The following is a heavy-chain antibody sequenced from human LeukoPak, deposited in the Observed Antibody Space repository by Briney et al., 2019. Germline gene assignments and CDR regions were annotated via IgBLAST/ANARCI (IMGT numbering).Heavy chain of an antibody. CDR2: IIPIFGTA. CDR1: GGTFSSYA. CDR3: ARGIVATINYYYYYYMDV. D-gene: IGHD5-12*01. Sequence: ASVKVSCKASGGTFSSYAISRVRQAPGQGLEWMGGIIPIFGTANYAQKFQGRVTITTDESTSTAYMELSSLRSEDTAVYYCARGIVATINYYYYYYMDVWGKGTTVTVSS. J-gene: IGHJ6*03. V-gene: IGHV1-69*05.